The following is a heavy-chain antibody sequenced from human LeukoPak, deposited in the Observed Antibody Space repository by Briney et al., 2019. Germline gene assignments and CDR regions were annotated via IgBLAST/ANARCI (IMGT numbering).Heavy chain of an antibody. D-gene: IGHD5-18*01. CDR1: GYSISSGYY. Sequence: SETLSLTCAVSGYSISSGYYWGWIRPPPGQGLEWIGSIYHSGSTYYNPSLKSRVTISVDTSKNQFSLKLSSVTAADTAVYYCARLGYGYYFDYEGQGTLVTVSS. CDR3: ARLGYGYYFDY. J-gene: IGHJ4*02. V-gene: IGHV4-38-2*01. CDR2: IYHSGST.